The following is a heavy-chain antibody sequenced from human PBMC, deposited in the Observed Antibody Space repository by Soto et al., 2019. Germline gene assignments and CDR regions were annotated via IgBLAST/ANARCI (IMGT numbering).Heavy chain of an antibody. D-gene: IGHD6-19*01. Sequence: ASVKVSCTASGYTFTSYAMHWVRQAPGQRLELMGWINAGNGNTKYSQKFQGRVTITRDTSASTAYMELSSLRSEDTAVYYCARGGTGYSSGWAVYWGQGTLVTVYS. CDR3: ARGGTGYSSGWAVY. CDR2: INAGNGNT. CDR1: GYTFTSYA. J-gene: IGHJ4*02. V-gene: IGHV1-3*01.